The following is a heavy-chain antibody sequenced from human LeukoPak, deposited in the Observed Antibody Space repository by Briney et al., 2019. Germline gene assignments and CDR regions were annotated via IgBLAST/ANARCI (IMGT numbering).Heavy chain of an antibody. J-gene: IGHJ4*02. Sequence: GGSLRLSCAASGFTFSTYWMTWVRQAPGKGLEWVSGISGSGSSTYYADSVKGRFTLSRDYPKNTLYLQMNSLRAEDTAVYFCAKYSGSYYYPPNWDSWGQGTLVTVSS. CDR1: GFTFSTYW. D-gene: IGHD1-26*01. V-gene: IGHV3-23*01. CDR3: AKYSGSYYYPPNWDS. CDR2: ISGSGSST.